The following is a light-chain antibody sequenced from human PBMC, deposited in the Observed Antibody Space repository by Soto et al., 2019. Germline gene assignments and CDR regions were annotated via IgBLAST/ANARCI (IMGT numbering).Light chain of an antibody. V-gene: IGKV3-15*01. CDR2: GAS. CDR3: QQFHNWPSWT. Sequence: EIVMTQSPATLSVSPGERATLSCRASQSVSTNLAWYQQKPGQAPRLLIYGASTRATGIPARFSGSGSGTEFTLTISSLQSEDFAVYYCQQFHNWPSWTFG. CDR1: QSVSTN. J-gene: IGKJ1*01.